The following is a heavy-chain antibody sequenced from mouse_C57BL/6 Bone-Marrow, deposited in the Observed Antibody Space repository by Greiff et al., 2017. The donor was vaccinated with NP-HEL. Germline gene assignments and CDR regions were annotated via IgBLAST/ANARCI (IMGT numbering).Heavy chain of an antibody. D-gene: IGHD2-5*01. CDR2: IDPETGGT. J-gene: IGHJ2*01. Sequence: QVQLQQSGAELVRPGASVTLSCKASGYTFTDYEMHWVKQTPVHGLEWIGTIDPETGGTAYNQKFKGKAILTADKSSSTAYMELRSLTSEDSAVYYCTRWGDSNSYYFDYWGQGTTLTVSS. V-gene: IGHV1-15*01. CDR1: GYTFTDYE. CDR3: TRWGDSNSYYFDY.